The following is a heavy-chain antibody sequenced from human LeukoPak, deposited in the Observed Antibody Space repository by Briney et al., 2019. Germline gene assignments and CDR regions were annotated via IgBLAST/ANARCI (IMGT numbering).Heavy chain of an antibody. J-gene: IGHJ6*02. CDR3: ARCNYYYGMDV. CDR2: INHSGST. V-gene: IGHV4-34*01. Sequence: PSETLSLTCTVSGGSISSYYWSWIRQPPGKGLEWIGEINHSGSTNYNPSPKSRVTISVDTSKNQFSLKLSSVTAADTAVYYCARCNYYYGMDVWGQGTTVTVSS. CDR1: GGSISSYY.